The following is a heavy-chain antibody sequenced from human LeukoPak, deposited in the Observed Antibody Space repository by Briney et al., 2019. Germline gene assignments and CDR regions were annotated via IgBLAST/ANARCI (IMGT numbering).Heavy chain of an antibody. V-gene: IGHV3-53*01. CDR2: IYSGGST. J-gene: IGHJ4*02. Sequence: PGGSLRLSCAASGFTFSNYGLHWVRQAPGKGLEWVSVIYSGGSTYYADSVKGRFTISRDNSKNTLNLQMNSLRAEDTAVYYCARTPRYWGQGTLVTVSS. CDR3: ARTPRY. CDR1: GFTFSNYG.